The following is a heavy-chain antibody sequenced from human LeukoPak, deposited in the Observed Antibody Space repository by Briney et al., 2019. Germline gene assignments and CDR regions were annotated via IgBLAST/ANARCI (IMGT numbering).Heavy chain of an antibody. CDR2: IYPGDSGT. D-gene: IGHD3-10*01. V-gene: IGHV5-51*01. CDR3: ARRDSQSGVDY. Sequence: MCIIYPGDSGTRYSPSFQAQVTISADKSIGTAYLQWSSLKASDTAMYYCARRDSQSGVDYWGQGTLVTVSS. J-gene: IGHJ4*02.